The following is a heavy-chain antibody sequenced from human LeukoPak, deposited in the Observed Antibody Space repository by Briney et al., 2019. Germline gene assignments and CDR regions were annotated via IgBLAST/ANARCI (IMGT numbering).Heavy chain of an antibody. Sequence: ASVKVSCKASGYTFTSYGISWVRQAPGQGLEWMGWISAYNGNTNYAQKLQGRVTMTTDTSTSTAYMELRSPRSDDTAVYYCARDYGGNPPLSYFDYWGQGTLVTVSS. V-gene: IGHV1-18*01. CDR2: ISAYNGNT. D-gene: IGHD4-23*01. CDR1: GYTFTSYG. CDR3: ARDYGGNPPLSYFDY. J-gene: IGHJ4*02.